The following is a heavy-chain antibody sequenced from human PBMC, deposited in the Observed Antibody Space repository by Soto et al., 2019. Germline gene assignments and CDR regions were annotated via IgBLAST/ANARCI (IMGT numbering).Heavy chain of an antibody. Sequence: SETLSLTCTVSGGSISSDDYYWSWIRQPPGKGLEWIGYIYNSGRTSYNPSLESRFTISLDTSKNQFSLRLRSVTAADTAVYFCARDLGARSGALDIWGQGTKVTVS. D-gene: IGHD3-16*01. J-gene: IGHJ3*02. CDR2: IYNSGRT. V-gene: IGHV4-30-4*01. CDR3: ARDLGARSGALDI. CDR1: GGSISSDDYY.